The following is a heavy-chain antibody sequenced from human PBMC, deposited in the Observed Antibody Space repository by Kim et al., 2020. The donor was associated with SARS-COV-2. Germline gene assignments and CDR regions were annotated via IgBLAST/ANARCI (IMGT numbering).Heavy chain of an antibody. V-gene: IGHV3-21*01. CDR3: ARGPRFLEWLFNWFDP. J-gene: IGHJ5*02. D-gene: IGHD3-3*01. Sequence: GGSLRLSCAASGFTFSSYSMNWVRQAPGKGLEWVSSISSSSSYIYYADSVKGRFTISRDNAKNSLYLQMNSLRAEDTAVYYCARGPRFLEWLFNWFDPWGQGTLVTVSS. CDR2: ISSSSSYI. CDR1: GFTFSSYS.